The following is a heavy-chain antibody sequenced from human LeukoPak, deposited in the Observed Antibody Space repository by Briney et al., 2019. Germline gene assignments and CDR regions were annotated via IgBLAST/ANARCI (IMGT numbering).Heavy chain of an antibody. D-gene: IGHD3-3*01. CDR2: IYHRGST. CDR3: ARGAEYYAIWRGYAGYSDY. V-gene: IGHV4-38-2*02. J-gene: IGHJ4*02. CDR1: GYSISNGYY. Sequence: PSETLSLTCTVSGYSISNGYYWGWIRQPPGKGLEWVGSIYHRGSTYYNPSLRSRVTISLDRSKKKFSLKLTSVTAADTAVYFCARGAEYYAIWRGYAGYSDYWGQGISVTVFS.